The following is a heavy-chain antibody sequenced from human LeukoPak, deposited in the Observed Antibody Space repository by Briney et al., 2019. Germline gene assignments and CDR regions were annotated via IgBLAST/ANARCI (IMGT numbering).Heavy chain of an antibody. Sequence: GGSLRLSCAASGFTFSSYSMNWVRQAPGKGLEWVSYISGSSSTIYYADSVKGRFTISRDNAKNSLYLQMNSLRAEDTAVYYCARGGRKAVAGTPNWFDPWGQGTLVTVSS. V-gene: IGHV3-48*01. D-gene: IGHD6-19*01. CDR2: ISGSSSTI. CDR1: GFTFSSYS. CDR3: ARGGRKAVAGTPNWFDP. J-gene: IGHJ5*02.